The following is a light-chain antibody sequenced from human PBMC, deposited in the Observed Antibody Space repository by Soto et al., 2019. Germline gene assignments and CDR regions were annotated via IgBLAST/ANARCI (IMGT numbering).Light chain of an antibody. V-gene: IGKV1-5*03. CDR1: QSISIW. CDR3: XXXNDYSWT. Sequence: DIHMTQSPSTLSASVGDRVTITCRASQSISIWLAWYQQKPGRAPNLLIYGTSSLESGVPSRFSGSGSGTEFTLTISSLQPDXFATXXXXXXNDYSWTFDQGTKVEIK. CDR2: GTS. J-gene: IGKJ1*01.